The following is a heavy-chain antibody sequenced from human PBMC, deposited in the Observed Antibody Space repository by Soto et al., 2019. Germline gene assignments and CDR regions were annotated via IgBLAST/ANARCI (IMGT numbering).Heavy chain of an antibody. CDR1: GGTFSSYA. CDR2: IIPIFGTA. Sequence: QVQLVQSGAEVKKPGSSVKVSCKASGGTFSSYAISWVRQAPGQGLEWMGGIIPIFGTANYAQKFQGRVTITADESTSTAYMELSSLSSEDTAVYYCVRQPYVSSGYSPPFGYFQHWGQGTLVTGSS. D-gene: IGHD3-22*01. J-gene: IGHJ1*01. CDR3: VRQPYVSSGYSPPFGYFQH. V-gene: IGHV1-69*12.